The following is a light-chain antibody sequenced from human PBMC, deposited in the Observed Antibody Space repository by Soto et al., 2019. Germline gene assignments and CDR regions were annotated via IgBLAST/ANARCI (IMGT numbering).Light chain of an antibody. J-gene: IGKJ2*01. Sequence: DIQMAQSPSTLSASVGDTVTVTCRASQSISTWLAWYQQKPGKSPKLLIYGASNLERGVPSRFSGSGSGTEFTLTISSLQPDDFSTYYCQQYNSFSYTFGPGTKVDIK. CDR3: QQYNSFSYT. V-gene: IGKV1-5*01. CDR1: QSISTW. CDR2: GAS.